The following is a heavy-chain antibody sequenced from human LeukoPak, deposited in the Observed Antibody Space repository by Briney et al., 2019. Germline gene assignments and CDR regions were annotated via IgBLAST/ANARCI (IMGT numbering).Heavy chain of an antibody. J-gene: IGHJ3*02. V-gene: IGHV4-31*03. CDR3: ANYGDRRAFDI. CDR2: IYHSGST. Sequence: PSETLSLTCTVSGCSISSGVYYWSWIRQDPGKGLEWVGYIYHSGSTYYNQSLRSRVTISVDTSKNQFSLKLSSVIAADTAVYYCANYGDRRAFDIWGQGTMVTVSS. CDR1: GCSISSGVYY. D-gene: IGHD4-17*01.